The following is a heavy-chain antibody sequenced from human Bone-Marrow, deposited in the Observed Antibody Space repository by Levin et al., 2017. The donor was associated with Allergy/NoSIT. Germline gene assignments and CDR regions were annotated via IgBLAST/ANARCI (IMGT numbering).Heavy chain of an antibody. J-gene: IGHJ6*02. CDR1: GFTLSQYW. V-gene: IGHV3-7*01. CDR3: ARDSFSTSYGLDYYYGLDV. CDR2: IKADGSEK. D-gene: IGHD2-2*01. Sequence: GGSLRLSCAASGFTLSQYWMTWVRQAPGKGLEWVAKIKADGSEKYYVDSLKGRFSISRDNTRKSLSLQISNLRAEDTAVYYCARDSFSTSYGLDYYYGLDVWGQGTTVTV.